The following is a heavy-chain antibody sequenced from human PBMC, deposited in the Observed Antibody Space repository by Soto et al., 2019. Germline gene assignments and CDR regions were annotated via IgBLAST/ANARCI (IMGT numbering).Heavy chain of an antibody. Sequence: QVQLVQSGAEVKKPGASVKVSYKASGYTFTRSGISWVRQAPGQGPEWMGWISSYNGDTNYAQTFQGRVTMTTDTSTSTAYMELRSLRSDDTAVYYCAREGVAPYYYYGMDVWGQGTPVTVCS. CDR1: GYTFTRSG. V-gene: IGHV1-18*01. CDR2: ISSYNGDT. CDR3: AREGVAPYYYYGMDV. D-gene: IGHD5-12*01. J-gene: IGHJ6*02.